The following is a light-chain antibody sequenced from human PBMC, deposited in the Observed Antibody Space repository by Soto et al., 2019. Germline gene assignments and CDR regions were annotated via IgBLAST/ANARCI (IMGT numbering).Light chain of an antibody. Sequence: DLQMTQSPSSLSASVGDRVTIXXRASQSISSYLNWYQQKPGKAPKLXIYAASTLQSGVPSRFSGSGAGTEFTLTISSLQPEDFATYYCQQLKSYPYTFGQGTRLEIK. CDR1: QSISSY. CDR3: QQLKSYPYT. V-gene: IGKV1-9*01. CDR2: AAS. J-gene: IGKJ5*01.